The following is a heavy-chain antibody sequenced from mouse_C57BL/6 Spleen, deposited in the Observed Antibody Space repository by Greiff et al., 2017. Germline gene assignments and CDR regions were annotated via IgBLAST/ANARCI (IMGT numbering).Heavy chain of an antibody. D-gene: IGHD3-1*01. CDR2: IDPETGGT. CDR3: TRSGGLAMDY. CDR1: GYTFTDYE. Sequence: QVQLQQSGAELVRPGASVTLSCKASGYTFTDYEMHWVKQTPVHGLEWIGAIDPETGGTAYNQKFKGKAILTADKSSSTAYMELRRLTSEDSAGYYYTRSGGLAMDYWGQGTSVTVSS. V-gene: IGHV1-15*01. J-gene: IGHJ4*01.